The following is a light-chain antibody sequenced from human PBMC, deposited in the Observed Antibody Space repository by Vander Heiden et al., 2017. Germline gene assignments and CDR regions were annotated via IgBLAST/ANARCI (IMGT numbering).Light chain of an antibody. CDR3: MQATHWPAT. CDR2: QVY. CDR1: KSLLFSDGNTF. J-gene: IGKJ1*01. Sequence: VVFSHSPLSLRDNLGQPDAIYCRSSKSLLFSDGNTFLHWFQQRPGQSPRRLIYQVYKRDSGVPDRFSGSGSGTDFTLRISRVEAEDVGVYYCMQATHWPATFGQGTTVEIK. V-gene: IGKV2-30*01.